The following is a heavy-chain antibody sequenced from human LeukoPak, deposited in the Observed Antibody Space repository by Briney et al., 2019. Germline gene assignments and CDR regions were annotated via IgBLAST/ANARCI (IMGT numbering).Heavy chain of an antibody. V-gene: IGHV3-53*01. D-gene: IGHD2-2*01. CDR2: IYRSGST. CDR1: GFAVTSNY. CDR3: ARSLGFCSSSNCQEYLQH. J-gene: IGHJ1*01. Sequence: PGGSLRLSCAASGFAVTSNYMSWVRQAPGKGLEWVSVIYRSGSTYYADSVKGRFTISRDNSYNTLYLQMNSLRAEDTAVYYCARSLGFCSSSNCQEYLQHWGQGTPVTVSS.